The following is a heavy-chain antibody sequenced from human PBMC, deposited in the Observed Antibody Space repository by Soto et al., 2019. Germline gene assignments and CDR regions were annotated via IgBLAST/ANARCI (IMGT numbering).Heavy chain of an antibody. V-gene: IGHV1-18*01. D-gene: IGHD2-15*01. CDR1: GYTFTTHG. Sequence: QVQLVQSGAEVKKPGASVKVSCKASGYTFTTHGIIWLRQAPGQGVEWMGWVSGDNGHTNYAQSLQGRVTMTTDTSTNTADMELRSLISDDTAVYYCARDLGYCRSGTCYREWFDHWGQGTLVTVSS. CDR2: VSGDNGHT. CDR3: ARDLGYCRSGTCYREWFDH. J-gene: IGHJ5*02.